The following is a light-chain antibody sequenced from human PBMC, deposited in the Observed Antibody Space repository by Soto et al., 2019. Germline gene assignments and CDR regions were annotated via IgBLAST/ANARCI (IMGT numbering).Light chain of an antibody. CDR2: GTS. V-gene: IGKV3-20*01. CDR1: QNVRDSY. J-gene: IGKJ1*01. Sequence: ENGLSQSPGTLSLSPGERATLSCMASQNVRDSYLAWYQQKPGQAPSLLLYGTSTRATSVPDRFSGSGSGTDFALTISRVEPEDFALSFCQPYGSSPGTFGQGTKVDIK. CDR3: QPYGSSPGT.